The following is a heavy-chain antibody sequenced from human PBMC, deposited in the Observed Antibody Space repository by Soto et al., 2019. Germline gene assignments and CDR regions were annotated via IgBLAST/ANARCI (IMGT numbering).Heavy chain of an antibody. V-gene: IGHV4-31*03. CDR1: GGSISSGTSY. CDR2: IYFTGAS. J-gene: IGHJ4*02. D-gene: IGHD2-21*02. CDR3: ASIPRRGYSYGIDY. Sequence: QLQLQESGPGLVKPSQTLSLTCNVSGGSISSGTSYWTWIRQHPGEGLEWLGHIYFTGASYPNPSLRSRLTMSGDTSKNQFSLKLTSGTAADTATYYCASIPRRGYSYGIDYWGQGTRVTFSS.